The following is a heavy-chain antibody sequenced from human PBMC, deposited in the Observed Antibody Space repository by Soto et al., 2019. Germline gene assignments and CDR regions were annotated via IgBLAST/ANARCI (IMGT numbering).Heavy chain of an antibody. CDR1: AFTFSGYW. V-gene: IGHV3-7*01. J-gene: IGHJ4*02. CDR3: ATAVRGSAWSY. Sequence: EVKLEESGGGLVQTGGSLRLSCAVSAFTFSGYWMRWVRQSPGRGLEGVANIKDDGSQTYYVGSVRGRFTISRDNGQNSLYLHMNSLRVEDTAVYYCATAVRGSAWSYWGQGTLVTVSS. D-gene: IGHD6-19*01. CDR2: IKDDGSQT.